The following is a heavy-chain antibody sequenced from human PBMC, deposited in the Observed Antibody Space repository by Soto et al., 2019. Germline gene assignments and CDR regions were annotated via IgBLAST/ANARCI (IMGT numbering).Heavy chain of an antibody. CDR1: GGSISSGGYY. CDR2: IYYSGST. V-gene: IGHV4-31*03. D-gene: IGHD3-10*01. CDR3: ARGVTMVRGVIHTPYFEY. J-gene: IGHJ4*02. Sequence: QVQLQESGPGLVKPSQTLSLTCTVSGGSISSGGYYWSWIRQHPGKGLEWIGYIYYSGSTYYNPSLKSRVTISVDKSKNQFSLKLSSVTAADTAVYYCARGVTMVRGVIHTPYFEYWGQGTLVTVSS.